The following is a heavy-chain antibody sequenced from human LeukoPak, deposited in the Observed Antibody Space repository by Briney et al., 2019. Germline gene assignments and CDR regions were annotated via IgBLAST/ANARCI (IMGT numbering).Heavy chain of an antibody. CDR1: GFTFSSYG. V-gene: IGHV3-30*18. CDR3: AKGPGEVDC. D-gene: IGHD3-10*01. Sequence: GGSLRLSCAASGFTFSSYGMHWVRQAPGKGLEWVAVISYDGSNKYYADSVKGRFTISRDNSKNTLYLQMNSLRAEDTAVYYCAKGPGEVDCWGQGTLVTVSS. J-gene: IGHJ4*02. CDR2: ISYDGSNK.